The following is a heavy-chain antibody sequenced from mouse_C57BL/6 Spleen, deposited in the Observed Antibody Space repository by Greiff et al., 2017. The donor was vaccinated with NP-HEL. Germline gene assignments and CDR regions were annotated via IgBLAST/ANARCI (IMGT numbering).Heavy chain of an antibody. Sequence: VHVKQSGAELVRPGASVKLSCTASGFNIKDYYMHWVKQRPEQGLEWIGRIDPEDGDTEYAPKFQGKATMTADTSSNTAYLKLSSLTSEDTAVYYCTTRRNLDYWGQGTTLTVSS. V-gene: IGHV14-1*01. J-gene: IGHJ2*01. CDR2: IDPEDGDT. D-gene: IGHD2-1*01. CDR3: TTRRNLDY. CDR1: GFNIKDYY.